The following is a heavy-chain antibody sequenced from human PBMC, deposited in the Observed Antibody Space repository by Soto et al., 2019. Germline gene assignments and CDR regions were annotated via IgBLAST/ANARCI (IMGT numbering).Heavy chain of an antibody. D-gene: IGHD4-17*01. CDR2: IYYSGST. Sequence: SETLSLTCTVSGGSISSYYWSWIRQPPGKGLEWIGYIYYSGSTNYNPSLKSRVTMSVDTSKNQFSLKLTSVTAADTAVYYCARVDSDYGKFDYWGQGTLVTVSS. V-gene: IGHV4-59*01. CDR1: GGSISSYY. J-gene: IGHJ4*02. CDR3: ARVDSDYGKFDY.